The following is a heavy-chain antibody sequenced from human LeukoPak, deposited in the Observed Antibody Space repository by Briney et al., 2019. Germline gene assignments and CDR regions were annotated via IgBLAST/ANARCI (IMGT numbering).Heavy chain of an antibody. V-gene: IGHV3-23*01. CDR1: GFTFSSYG. D-gene: IGHD3-10*01. CDR3: AKFGLAGSGRYHDAFDI. CDR2: ISGSGGST. Sequence: GGSLRLSCAAPGFTFSSYGMTSVPQAPGKGLEWVSAISGSGGSTYYADSVKGRSTISRDNSKNTLYLQMNSLRAEDTAVYYCAKFGLAGSGRYHDAFDIWGQGTMVTVSS. J-gene: IGHJ3*02.